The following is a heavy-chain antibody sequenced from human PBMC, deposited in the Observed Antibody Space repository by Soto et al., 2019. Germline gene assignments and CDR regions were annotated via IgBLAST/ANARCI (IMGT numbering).Heavy chain of an antibody. CDR2: IYYSGST. Sequence: PSETLSLTCTVSGGSISSSSYYWGWIRQPPGKGLEWIGSIYYSGSTYYNPSLKSRVTISVDTSKNQFSLKLSSVTAADTAVYYCARFYGSGSYYTVYYYGMAVWGQGTTVTVSS. V-gene: IGHV4-39*01. J-gene: IGHJ6*02. D-gene: IGHD3-10*01. CDR1: GGSISSSSYY. CDR3: ARFYGSGSYYTVYYYGMAV.